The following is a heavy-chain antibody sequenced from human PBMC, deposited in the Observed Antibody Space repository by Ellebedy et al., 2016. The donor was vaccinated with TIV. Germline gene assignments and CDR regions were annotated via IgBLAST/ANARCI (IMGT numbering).Heavy chain of an antibody. Sequence: GESLKISXAASPFTFSTYGMHWVRQAPVKGLDWEPLISNDGSKRYNGDSMKGRFTISRDNAKNSLYLQMNSLSAEDTAVYYCARAVALTTPFENWGQGTLVTVSS. CDR1: PFTFSTYG. V-gene: IGHV3-30*03. J-gene: IGHJ4*02. CDR3: ARAVALTTPFEN. CDR2: ISNDGSKR. D-gene: IGHD4-17*01.